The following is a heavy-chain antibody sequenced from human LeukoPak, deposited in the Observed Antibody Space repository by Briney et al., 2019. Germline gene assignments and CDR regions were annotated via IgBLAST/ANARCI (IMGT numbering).Heavy chain of an antibody. CDR1: GGSISSGGYY. J-gene: IGHJ4*02. Sequence: PSETLSLTCTVSGGSISSGGYYWSWIRQHPGKGLEWIGYIYYSGSTYYNPSLKSRVTISVDTSKNQFSLKLSSVTAADTAVYYCVREVITGTASYFDYWGQGTLVTVSS. CDR2: IYYSGST. D-gene: IGHD1-7*01. CDR3: VREVITGTASYFDY. V-gene: IGHV4-31*03.